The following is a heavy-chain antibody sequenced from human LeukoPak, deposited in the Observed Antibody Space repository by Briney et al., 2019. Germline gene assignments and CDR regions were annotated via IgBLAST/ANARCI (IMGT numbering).Heavy chain of an antibody. CDR2: VYYSGST. D-gene: IGHD6-13*01. J-gene: IGHJ4*02. V-gene: IGHV4-30-4*08. CDR1: GGSTSSGGYY. Sequence: SETLSLTCTVSGGSTSSGGYYWSWIRQPPGKGLEWIGYVYYSGSTHCNPSLKSRVTMSVDTSKNQFSLQLSYVTAADTAVYYCARDPIAAAEPIDFWGQGILVTVSS. CDR3: ARDPIAAAEPIDF.